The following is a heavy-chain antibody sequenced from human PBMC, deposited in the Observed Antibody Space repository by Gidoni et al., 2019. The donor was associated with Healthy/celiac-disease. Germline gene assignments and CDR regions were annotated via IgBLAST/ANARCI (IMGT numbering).Heavy chain of an antibody. CDR2: IYYSGST. J-gene: IGHJ4*02. CDR3: ARPRGYDSSGYPTGLDY. CDR1: GGSISSSSYY. D-gene: IGHD3-22*01. V-gene: IGHV4-39*01. Sequence: QLQLQESGPGLVKPSETLSLTCTVSGGSISSSSYYWGWIRQPPGKGLEWIGSIYYSGSTYYNPSLKSRVTISVDTSKNQFSLKLSSVTAADTAVYYCARPRGYDSSGYPTGLDYWGQGTLVTVSS.